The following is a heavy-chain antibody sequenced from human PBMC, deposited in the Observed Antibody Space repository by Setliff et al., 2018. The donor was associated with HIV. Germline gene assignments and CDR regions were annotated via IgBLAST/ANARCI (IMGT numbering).Heavy chain of an antibody. CDR2: IYTSGST. Sequence: SETLSLTCTVSGGSISSYYWSWIRQPPGKGLEWIGYIYTSGSTNYNPSLKSRVTISVDTSKKQFSLKLASVTAADTAVYFCARRSDWFDPWGQGTLVTVS. J-gene: IGHJ5*02. CDR1: GGSISSYY. CDR3: ARRSDWFDP. V-gene: IGHV4-4*09.